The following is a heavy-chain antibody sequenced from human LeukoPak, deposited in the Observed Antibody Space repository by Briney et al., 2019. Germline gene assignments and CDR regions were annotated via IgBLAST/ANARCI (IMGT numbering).Heavy chain of an antibody. V-gene: IGHV1-46*01. J-gene: IGHJ6*02. CDR1: GYTFTSYY. D-gene: IGHD3-3*01. Sequence: ASVKVSCKASGYTFTSYYMHWVRQAPGQGLEWMGIINPSGGSTSYAQKFQGRVTMTRDTSTSTVYMELSSLRSEDTAVYYCASSSGYYDFWSGPYYYYGMDVWGQGTTVTVSS. CDR3: ASSSGYYDFWSGPYYYYGMDV. CDR2: INPSGGST.